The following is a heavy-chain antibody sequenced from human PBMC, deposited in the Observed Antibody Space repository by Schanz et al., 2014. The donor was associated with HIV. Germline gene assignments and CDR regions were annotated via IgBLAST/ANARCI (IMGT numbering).Heavy chain of an antibody. V-gene: IGHV3-23*01. J-gene: IGHJ4*02. Sequence: EVQLLESGGNLVHPGGSLRLSCAASGFTFRDSVVSWVRQAPGKGLEWFASISSTSTYRFYEGSVKGRFTISRDNSKTPLYLQMNSLRAEDTSVYYCAKEEQKLGGVGGYHFDYWGQGPLVTVSS. CDR1: GFTFRDSV. D-gene: IGHD6-13*01. CDR2: ISSTSTYR. CDR3: AKEEQKLGGVGGYHFDY.